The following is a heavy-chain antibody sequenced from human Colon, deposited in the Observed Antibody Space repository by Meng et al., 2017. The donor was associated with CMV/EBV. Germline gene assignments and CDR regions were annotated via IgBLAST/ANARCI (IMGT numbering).Heavy chain of an antibody. V-gene: IGHV4-39*07. Sequence: QLQLQESGPGLVKPSETLSLTCSGSDGSISSGDHYWAYIRQPPGKGLEWIGIISYTGITYYNPSLKSRVTISVDTSKNQFSLKLNSLTAADTAVYYCARGRHGADWLDPWGQGTLVTVSS. CDR1: DGSISSGDHY. J-gene: IGHJ5*02. D-gene: IGHD5-24*01. CDR3: ARGRHGADWLDP. CDR2: ISYTGIT.